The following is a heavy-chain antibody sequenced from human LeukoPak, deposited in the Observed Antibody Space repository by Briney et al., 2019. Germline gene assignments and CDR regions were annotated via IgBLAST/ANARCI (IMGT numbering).Heavy chain of an antibody. D-gene: IGHD4-17*01. J-gene: IGHJ4*02. Sequence: GGSLRLSCAASGFTFSSYSMNWVRQAPGKGLEWVSSISSSNYIYYADSVKGRFTISRDNAKNSLYLQMNSLRAEDTAVYYCASYGDYDRGYFDYWGQGTLVTVSS. CDR2: ISSSNYI. CDR1: GFTFSSYS. CDR3: ASYGDYDRGYFDY. V-gene: IGHV3-21*01.